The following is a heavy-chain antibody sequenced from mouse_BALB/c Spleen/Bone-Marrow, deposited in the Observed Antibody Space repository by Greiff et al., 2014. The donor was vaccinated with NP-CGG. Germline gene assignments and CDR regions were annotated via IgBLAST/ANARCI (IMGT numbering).Heavy chain of an antibody. J-gene: IGHJ4*01. Sequence: EVKLLESGAELVKPGASVKLSCTASGSNIKDTYMHWVKQRPEQGLEWIGRIDPANGNTKYDPKFQGKATITADTSSNTAYLQLSSLTSEDTAVYYCALLLRYYAMDYWGQGTSVTVSS. CDR1: GSNIKDTY. CDR2: IDPANGNT. CDR3: ALLLRYYAMDY. V-gene: IGHV14-3*02. D-gene: IGHD1-1*01.